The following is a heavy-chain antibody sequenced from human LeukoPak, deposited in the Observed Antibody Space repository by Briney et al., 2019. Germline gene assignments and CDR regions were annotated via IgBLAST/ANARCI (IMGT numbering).Heavy chain of an antibody. CDR2: INSNTGNP. D-gene: IGHD5-18*01. Sequence: ASVKVSCTASGYTFTSYAMNWVRQAPGQGLEWMGWINSNTGNPTYAQGFTGRFVFSLDTSVSTAYLQISSLKAEDTAVYYCARGGAVDTAMADFDYWGQGTLLTVSS. CDR3: ARGGAVDTAMADFDY. CDR1: GYTFTSYA. J-gene: IGHJ4*02. V-gene: IGHV7-4-1*02.